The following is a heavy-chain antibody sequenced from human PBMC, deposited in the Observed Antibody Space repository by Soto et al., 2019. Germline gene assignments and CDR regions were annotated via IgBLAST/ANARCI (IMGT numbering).Heavy chain of an antibody. V-gene: IGHV4-61*01. CDR3: ARGSGPNDAFDI. J-gene: IGHJ3*02. CDR2: IYYSGST. CDR1: GGSVSSGSYY. Sequence: QVQLQESGPGLVKPSETLSLTCTVSGGSVSSGSYYWSWIRQPPGKGLEWIGYIYYSGSTNYNPSLKSRVTISVDTSKNQSSLKLSSVPAADTAVYYCARGSGPNDAFDIWGQGTMVTVSS. D-gene: IGHD2-15*01.